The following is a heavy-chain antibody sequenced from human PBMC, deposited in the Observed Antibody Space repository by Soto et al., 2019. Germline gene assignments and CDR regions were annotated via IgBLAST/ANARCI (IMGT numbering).Heavy chain of an antibody. CDR3: AAMFIRERSLDY. J-gene: IGHJ4*02. CDR1: GFTFTSSA. Sequence: KVSGKASGFTFTSSAVQWVRQARGQRLEWIGWIVVGRGNTNYAQKFQERVTITRDMSTSTAYMELSSLRSEDTAVYYCAAMFIRERSLDYWGQGTLVTVS. D-gene: IGHD3-10*02. V-gene: IGHV1-58*01. CDR2: IVVGRGNT.